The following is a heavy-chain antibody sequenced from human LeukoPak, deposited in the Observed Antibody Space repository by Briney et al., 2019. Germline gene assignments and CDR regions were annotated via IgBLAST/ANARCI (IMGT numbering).Heavy chain of an antibody. Sequence: PSETLSLTCTVSGYSISSGYYWGWIRQPPGKGLEWIGSIYHSGSTYYNPSLKSRVTISVDTSKNQFSLKLSSVTAADTAVYYCARGRAYDYVWGSYRQNQKLDYWGQGTLVTVSS. J-gene: IGHJ4*02. V-gene: IGHV4-38-2*02. D-gene: IGHD3-16*02. CDR2: IYHSGST. CDR3: ARGRAYDYVWGSYRQNQKLDY. CDR1: GYSISSGYY.